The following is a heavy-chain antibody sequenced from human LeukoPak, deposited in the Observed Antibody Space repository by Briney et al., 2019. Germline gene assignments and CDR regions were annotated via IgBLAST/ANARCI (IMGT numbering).Heavy chain of an antibody. Sequence: ASVKVSCMASGGTFSSYAISWVRQAPGQGLEWMGGIIPIFGTANYAQKFQGRVTITADESTSTAYMELSSLRSEDTAVYYCARDSYSYGYVDAFDIWGQGTMVTVSS. J-gene: IGHJ3*02. D-gene: IGHD5-18*01. CDR2: IIPIFGTA. CDR3: ARDSYSYGYVDAFDI. CDR1: GGTFSSYA. V-gene: IGHV1-69*13.